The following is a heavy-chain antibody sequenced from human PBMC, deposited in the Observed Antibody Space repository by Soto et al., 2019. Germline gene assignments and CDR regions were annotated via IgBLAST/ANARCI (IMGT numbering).Heavy chain of an antibody. V-gene: IGHV2-26*01. Sequence: QVTLKESGPVLVKPTEPLTLTCTVSGFSLSNAGMGVSWIRQPPGKALEWLAHIFSNDEKRFSTSLKNRLTISKDTSNSQVVLIMTNMDPVDTATYYCAQTEDGGRSRTPAGWFDAWGQGTLVTVSS. CDR3: AQTEDGGRSRTPAGWFDA. CDR1: GFSLSNAGMG. J-gene: IGHJ5*02. D-gene: IGHD2-15*01. CDR2: IFSNDEK.